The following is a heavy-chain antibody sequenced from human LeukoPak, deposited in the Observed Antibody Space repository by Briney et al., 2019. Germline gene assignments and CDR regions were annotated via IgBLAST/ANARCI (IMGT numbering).Heavy chain of an antibody. J-gene: IGHJ4*02. V-gene: IGHV4-34*01. CDR2: INRSGST. CDR1: GGSFSGYY. D-gene: IGHD2/OR15-2a*01. CDR3: AGHHPRNTVDF. Sequence: PSETLSLTCAVYGGSFSGYYWSWIRQPPGKGLEWIGEINRSGSTNYNPSLKSRVTISVDTSKNQFSLKLSSVTAADTAVYYCAGHHPRNTVDFWGQGTLVTVSS.